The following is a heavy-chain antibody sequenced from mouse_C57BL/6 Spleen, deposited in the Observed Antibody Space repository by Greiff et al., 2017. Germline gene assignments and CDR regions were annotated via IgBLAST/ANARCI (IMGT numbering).Heavy chain of an antibody. V-gene: IGHV1-64*01. Sequence: VQLQQPGAELVKPGASVKLSCKASGYTFTSYWMHWVKQRPGQGLEWIGMIHPNSGSTNYNEKFKSKATLTVDKSSSTAYMQLSSLTSDDSAVYYCARSYGSSYFDYWGQGTTLTVAS. CDR3: ARSYGSSYFDY. D-gene: IGHD1-1*01. CDR1: GYTFTSYW. J-gene: IGHJ2*01. CDR2: IHPNSGST.